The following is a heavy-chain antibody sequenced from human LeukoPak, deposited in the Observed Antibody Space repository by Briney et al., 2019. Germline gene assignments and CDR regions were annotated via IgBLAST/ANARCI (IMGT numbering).Heavy chain of an antibody. CDR3: ARVDTVMAYYFDL. CDR2: IYSGGTT. J-gene: IGHJ4*02. D-gene: IGHD5-18*01. Sequence: PGRSLRLSCEASGFTFSTYGMHWVRQAPGKGLEWVSTIYSGGTTYYADSVMGRFTISRHNSRNTLYLQMNSLRAEDTAVYYCARVDTVMAYYFDLWGQGTLVTVSS. V-gene: IGHV3-66*02. CDR1: GFTFSTYG.